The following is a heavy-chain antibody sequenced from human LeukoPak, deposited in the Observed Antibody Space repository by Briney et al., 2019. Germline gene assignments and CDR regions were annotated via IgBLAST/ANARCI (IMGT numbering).Heavy chain of an antibody. D-gene: IGHD6-13*01. CDR3: ARPYSSSPWDWFDP. CDR1: GGSISSSSYC. Sequence: PSETLSLTCTVSGGSISSSSYCWGWIRQPPGKGLEWIGSIYYSGSTYYNPSLKSRVTISVDTSKNQFSLKLSSVTAADTAVYYCARPYSSSPWDWFDPWGQGTLVTVSS. J-gene: IGHJ5*02. CDR2: IYYSGST. V-gene: IGHV4-39*01.